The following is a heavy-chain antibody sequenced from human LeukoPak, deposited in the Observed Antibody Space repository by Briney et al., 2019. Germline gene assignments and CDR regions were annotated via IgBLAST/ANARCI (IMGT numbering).Heavy chain of an antibody. D-gene: IGHD1-26*01. V-gene: IGHV3-30*18. CDR1: GFTFSNYA. Sequence: GTSLRLSCAASGFTFSNYAMHWVRQAPGKGLEWVALISYGGSDKYYTDSVKGRFTVSRDNSRNTLYLQMNSLRAEDTAVYYCAKAVSGSYPEIRHFDYWGQGSLVTVSS. CDR2: ISYGGSDK. J-gene: IGHJ4*02. CDR3: AKAVSGSYPEIRHFDY.